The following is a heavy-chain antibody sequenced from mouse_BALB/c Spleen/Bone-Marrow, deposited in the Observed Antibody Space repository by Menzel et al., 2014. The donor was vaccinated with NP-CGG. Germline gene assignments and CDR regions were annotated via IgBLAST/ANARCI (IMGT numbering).Heavy chain of an antibody. CDR2: IYPGNDGS. CDR1: GYTFTDFA. Sequence: VQLQQSGPELVKPGTSVKMSCKASGYTFTDFAISWVKQKTGQGLEWIGEIYPGNDGSYYNERFKDKATLTADKSSNTAYMQLSSLTSKDSAVYFCAREGTGTGWYFDVWGAGTTVTVSS. V-gene: IGHV1-83*01. D-gene: IGHD4-1*01. CDR3: AREGTGTGWYFDV. J-gene: IGHJ1*01.